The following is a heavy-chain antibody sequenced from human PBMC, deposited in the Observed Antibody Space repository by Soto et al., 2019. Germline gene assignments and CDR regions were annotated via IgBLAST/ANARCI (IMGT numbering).Heavy chain of an antibody. D-gene: IGHD3-10*01. J-gene: IGHJ3*02. Sequence: SETLSLTCAVSGCSISSGGYSWSWIRQPPGKGLEWIGYIYHSGSTYYNPSLKSRVTIPVDRSKNQCSLKLSSVTAADTAVYYCARDRGDYYGSGSSAFDIWGQGTMVTVSS. V-gene: IGHV4-30-2*01. CDR2: IYHSGST. CDR1: GCSISSGGYS. CDR3: ARDRGDYYGSGSSAFDI.